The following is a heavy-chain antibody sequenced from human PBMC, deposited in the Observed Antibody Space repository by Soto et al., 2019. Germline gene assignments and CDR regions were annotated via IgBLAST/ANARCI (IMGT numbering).Heavy chain of an antibody. CDR3: ASGYYYGSGSGGHYYYYYGMDV. CDR1: GGTFSSYA. J-gene: IGHJ6*02. CDR2: IIPIFGTA. V-gene: IGHV1-69*01. D-gene: IGHD3-10*01. Sequence: QVQLVQSGAEVKKPGSSVKVSCKASGGTFSSYAISWVRQAPGQGLEWMGGIIPIFGTANYAQKFQGRVTITADESTSTAYMELSSLRSEDTAVYYCASGYYYGSGSGGHYYYYYGMDVWGQGTTVTVSS.